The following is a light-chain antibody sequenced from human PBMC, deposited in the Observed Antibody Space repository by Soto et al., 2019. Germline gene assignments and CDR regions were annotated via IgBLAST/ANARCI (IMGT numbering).Light chain of an antibody. Sequence: EIVLTQSPATLSLSPGERATLSCRASQSVDSYLGWYQQKPGLAPRLLIYHASTRATGIPARFSGSGSGTDFPLPISTLDPEDFAVYFCQQRSNWPLTFGGGTKV. CDR3: QQRSNWPLT. CDR2: HAS. CDR1: QSVDSY. V-gene: IGKV3-11*01. J-gene: IGKJ4*01.